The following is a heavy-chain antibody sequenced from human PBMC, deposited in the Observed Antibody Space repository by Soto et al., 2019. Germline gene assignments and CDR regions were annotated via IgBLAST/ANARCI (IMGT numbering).Heavy chain of an antibody. J-gene: IGHJ6*04. V-gene: IGHV4-39*07. CDR3: ARDMDYGHYGSGSLYYYYYGMDV. CDR1: DDSINSDKYY. CDR2: IYYRGNA. Sequence: PSETLSLTCSVSDDSINSDKYYWGWIRQPPGKGLEWIGSIYYRGNAYYNPSLQTRVTISLDKSKSQFSLKLSSVTAADTAVYYCARDMDYGHYGSGSLYYYYYGMDVWGKGTTVTVSS. D-gene: IGHD3-10*01.